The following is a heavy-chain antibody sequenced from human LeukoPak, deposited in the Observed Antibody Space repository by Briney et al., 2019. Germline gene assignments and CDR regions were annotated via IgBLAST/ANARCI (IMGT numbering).Heavy chain of an antibody. CDR2: ISGGGQST. D-gene: IGHD5-24*01. J-gene: IGHJ4*02. Sequence: PTGESLRLSCAASGFTFSRSAMAWVRQAPGQGLEWVSGISGGGQSTYYADSVKGRFIVSRDNSLNTLYLQLSSLSAEDTALYYCAKDSGAVYNLGLGPFDSWGRGTLVIVSS. V-gene: IGHV3-23*01. CDR1: GFTFSRSA. CDR3: AKDSGAVYNLGLGPFDS.